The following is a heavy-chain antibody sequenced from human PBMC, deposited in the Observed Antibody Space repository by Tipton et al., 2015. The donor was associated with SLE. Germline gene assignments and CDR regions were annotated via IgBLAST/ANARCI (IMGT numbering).Heavy chain of an antibody. J-gene: IGHJ5*02. Sequence: LRLSCTVSGGSISSHYWSWIRRPPGKGLEWIGEINHSGSTNYNPSLKSRVTISVDTSKNQFSLKVSSVTAADTAVYYCARGVTEDRFIGESGAWGQGTLVTVSS. CDR1: GGSISSHY. V-gene: IGHV4-34*01. D-gene: IGHD3-10*01. CDR3: ARGVTEDRFIGESGA. CDR2: INHSGST.